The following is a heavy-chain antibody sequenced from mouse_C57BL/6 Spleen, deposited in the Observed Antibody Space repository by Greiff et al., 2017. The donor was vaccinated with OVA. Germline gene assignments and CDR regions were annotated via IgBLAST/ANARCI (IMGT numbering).Heavy chain of an antibody. CDR2: ILPGSGST. CDR1: GYTFTGYW. Sequence: QVQLQQSGAELMKPGALVKLSCKATGYTFTGYWIEWVKQRPGHGLEWIGEILPGSGSTNYNEKFKGKATFTADTSSNTVYMQRSSRTTEDSAIDYCSRGGGWLPSSYCDDWGQGTTLTVSS. CDR3: SRGGGWLPSSYCDD. D-gene: IGHD2-3*01. J-gene: IGHJ2*01. V-gene: IGHV1-9*01.